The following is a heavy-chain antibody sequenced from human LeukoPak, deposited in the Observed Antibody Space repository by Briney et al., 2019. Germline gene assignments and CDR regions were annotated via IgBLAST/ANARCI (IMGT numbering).Heavy chain of an antibody. D-gene: IGHD5-12*01. CDR1: GYSISSGYY. J-gene: IGHJ3*02. V-gene: IGHV4-38-2*01. Sequence: SETLSLTCAVSGYSISSGYYWGWIRQPPGKGLEWIGSIYHSGSTYYNPSLKSRVTISVDTSKNQFSLKLSSVTAADTTVYYCARVAPVKDAFDIWGQGTMVTVSS. CDR2: IYHSGST. CDR3: ARVAPVKDAFDI.